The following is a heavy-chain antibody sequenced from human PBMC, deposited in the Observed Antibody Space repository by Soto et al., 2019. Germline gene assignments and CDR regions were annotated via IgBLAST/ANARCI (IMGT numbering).Heavy chain of an antibody. CDR1: GGSVSSGSYY. J-gene: IGHJ3*02. V-gene: IGHV4-61*01. Sequence: SETLSLTCTVSGGSVSSGSYYWSWIRQPPGKGLEWIGYIYYSGSTNYNPSLKSRVTISVDTSKNQFSLKLSSVTAADTAVYYCARGPTLRDSETFDIWGQGTMVTVSS. CDR2: IYYSGST. D-gene: IGHD1-26*01. CDR3: ARGPTLRDSETFDI.